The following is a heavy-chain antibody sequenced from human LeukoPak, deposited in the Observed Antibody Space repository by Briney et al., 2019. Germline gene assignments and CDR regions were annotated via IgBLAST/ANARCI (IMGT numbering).Heavy chain of an antibody. Sequence: GGSLRLSCVGSAFSFSNYSMHWVRQAPGKGLEWVAVISYDGSNKYYADSVKGRFTISRDNSKNTLYLQMNSLRAEDTAVYYCARETKEMATILDYWGQGTLVTVSS. D-gene: IGHD5-24*01. CDR3: ARETKEMATILDY. CDR1: AFSFSNYS. CDR2: ISYDGSNK. J-gene: IGHJ4*02. V-gene: IGHV3-30*03.